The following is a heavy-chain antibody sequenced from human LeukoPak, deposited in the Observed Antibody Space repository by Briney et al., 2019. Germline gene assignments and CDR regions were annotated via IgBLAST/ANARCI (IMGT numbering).Heavy chain of an antibody. D-gene: IGHD3-16*01. CDR2: INTGETT. V-gene: IGHV3-23*01. J-gene: IGHJ3*01. CDR1: GFNLGRYA. Sequence: GGSLRLSCAASGFNLGRYAMSWVRQAPGRGLEWVSCINTGETTFYADSVKGRFSISRDSSKNNLYLHMTSLRDEDTALYYCAKGVFDVWGQGTVVIVSS. CDR3: AKGVFDV.